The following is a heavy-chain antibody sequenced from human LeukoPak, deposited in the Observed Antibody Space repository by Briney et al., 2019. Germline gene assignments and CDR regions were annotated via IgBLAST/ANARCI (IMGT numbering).Heavy chain of an antibody. CDR1: GESISNSRHY. CDR2: IYPSGNT. J-gene: IGHJ4*02. CDR3: ARDGVVTMELDS. Sequence: SETLSLTCTVSGESISNSRHYWSWIRQPAGKGLEWIGRIYPSGNTNYNPSLKSRLTISLDTSKNQFSPNLKSVTAADTAMYYCARDGVVTMELDSWGQGTLVTVSS. V-gene: IGHV4-61*02. D-gene: IGHD3-3*01.